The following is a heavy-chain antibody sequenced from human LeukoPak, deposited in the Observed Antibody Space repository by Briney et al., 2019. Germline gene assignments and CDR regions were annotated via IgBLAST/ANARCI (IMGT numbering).Heavy chain of an antibody. V-gene: IGHV3-7*01. Sequence: GGSLRLSCAASGFTFSSYWMSWVRQAPGKGLEWVANIKQDGSEKYYVDSVKGRFTISRDNAKNSLYLQMNSLRAEDTAVYYCAKDQDCGCSYGIKDYWGQGTLVTVSS. CDR2: IKQDGSEK. J-gene: IGHJ4*02. CDR1: GFTFSSYW. CDR3: AKDQDCGCSYGIKDY. D-gene: IGHD5-18*01.